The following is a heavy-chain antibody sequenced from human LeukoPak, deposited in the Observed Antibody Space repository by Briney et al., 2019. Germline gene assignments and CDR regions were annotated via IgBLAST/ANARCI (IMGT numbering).Heavy chain of an antibody. Sequence: PGGSLRLSCAASGFTFSSYAMSWVRQAPGKGLEWVSGISTSGGSTYYADSMKGRFTISRDNSKNTLYLQMNSLRAEDTAIYYCAKSFLGTAADSPDPWGQGTLVTVSS. J-gene: IGHJ5*02. CDR2: ISTSGGST. CDR3: AKSFLGTAADSPDP. CDR1: GFTFSSYA. V-gene: IGHV3-23*01. D-gene: IGHD6-25*01.